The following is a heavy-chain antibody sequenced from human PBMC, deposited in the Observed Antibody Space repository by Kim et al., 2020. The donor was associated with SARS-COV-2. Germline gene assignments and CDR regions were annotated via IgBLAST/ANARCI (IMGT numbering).Heavy chain of an antibody. V-gene: IGHV3-21*04. CDR3: ARVLTSGWSYFDY. J-gene: IGHJ4*02. CDR1: GFTFSSYS. Sequence: GGSLRLSCAASGFTFSSYSMNWARQAPGKGLEWISSISSSSSYIYYADSVKGRFTISRDNARASLYLQMNSLRAEDTAVYYCARVLTSGWSYFDYWGQGT. D-gene: IGHD6-19*01. CDR2: ISSSSSYI.